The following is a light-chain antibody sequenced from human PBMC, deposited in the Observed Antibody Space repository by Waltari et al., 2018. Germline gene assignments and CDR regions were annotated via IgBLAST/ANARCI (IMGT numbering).Light chain of an antibody. CDR3: QQRSSWPRT. CDR1: QSINSY. Sequence: SCRASQSINSYLAWYQQKPGQAPRLLIYSASNRATGIPARFSGSGSGTDFFLTISSLDPEDFAVYYCQQRSSWPRTFGQGTRVEIK. J-gene: IGKJ1*01. V-gene: IGKV3-11*01. CDR2: SAS.